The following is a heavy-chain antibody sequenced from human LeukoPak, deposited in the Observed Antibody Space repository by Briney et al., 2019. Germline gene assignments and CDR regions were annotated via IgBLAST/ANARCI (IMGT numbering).Heavy chain of an antibody. CDR3: ARVGSSSSYYYYYMDV. CDR1: GFIFNNYG. CDR2: ISSSSSYI. J-gene: IGHJ6*03. V-gene: IGHV3-21*01. D-gene: IGHD6-6*01. Sequence: PGGSLRLSCAASGFIFNNYGLVWVRQAPGKGLEWVSSISSSSSYIYYADSVKGRFTISRDNAKNSLYLQMNSLRAEDTAVYYCARVGSSSSYYYYYMDVWGKGTTVTVSS.